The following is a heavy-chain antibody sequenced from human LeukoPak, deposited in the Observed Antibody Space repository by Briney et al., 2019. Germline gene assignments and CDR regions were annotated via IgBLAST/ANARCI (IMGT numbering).Heavy chain of an antibody. J-gene: IGHJ4*02. Sequence: GGSLRLSCTASGFTFRSYWMSWIRQAPGKGLEWVANIKQDGGQIYYVDSVKGRFTISRDNAKNTLYLQMNSLRAEDTAVYYCAKDFYGDHYSDYWGQGTLVTVSS. CDR2: IKQDGGQI. V-gene: IGHV3-7*03. CDR1: GFTFRSYW. D-gene: IGHD4-17*01. CDR3: AKDFYGDHYSDY.